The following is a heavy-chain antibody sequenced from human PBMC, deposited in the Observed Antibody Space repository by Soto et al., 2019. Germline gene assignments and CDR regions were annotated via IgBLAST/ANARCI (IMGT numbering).Heavy chain of an antibody. D-gene: IGHD3-3*01. Sequence: SETLSLTCTVSGGSMSSYYWTGIRQPAGKGLEWIGRVYSSGGTHYNPSLKSRVTISLDTSKNQFSLRLLSVTDADTAVYYCARGQRFSDWFDPWGQATLVTVSS. J-gene: IGHJ5*02. V-gene: IGHV4-4*07. CDR1: GGSMSSYY. CDR2: VYSSGGT. CDR3: ARGQRFSDWFDP.